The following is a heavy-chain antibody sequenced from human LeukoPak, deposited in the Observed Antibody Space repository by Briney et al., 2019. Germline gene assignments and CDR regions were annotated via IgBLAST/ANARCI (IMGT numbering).Heavy chain of an antibody. J-gene: IGHJ4*02. V-gene: IGHV1-8*01. Sequence: ASVKVSCKASGYTFTSYDINWVRQATGQGLEWMGWMDPNSGNTGYAQKFQGRVTMTRNTSISTAYMELSSLRSEDTAVYYCAGGGGEYDILTGSVLDYWGQGTLVTVSS. CDR1: GYTFTSYD. CDR3: AGGGGEYDILTGSVLDY. D-gene: IGHD3-9*01. CDR2: MDPNSGNT.